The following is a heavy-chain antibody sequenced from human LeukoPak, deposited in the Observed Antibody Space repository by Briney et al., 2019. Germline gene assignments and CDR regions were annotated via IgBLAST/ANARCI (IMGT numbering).Heavy chain of an antibody. D-gene: IGHD3-22*01. J-gene: IGHJ6*03. CDR2: IYYSGST. CDR1: GGSISSSSYY. Sequence: SETLSLTCTVSGGSISSSSYYWGWIRQPPGKGLEWIGSIYYSGSTYYNPSPKSRVTISVDTSKNQFSLKLSSVTAADTAVYYCARDFFDSSGYPQGSYYYMDVWGKGTTVTVSS. V-gene: IGHV4-39*07. CDR3: ARDFFDSSGYPQGSYYYMDV.